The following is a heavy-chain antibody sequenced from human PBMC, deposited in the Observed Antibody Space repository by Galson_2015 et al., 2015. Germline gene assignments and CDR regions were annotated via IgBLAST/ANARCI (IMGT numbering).Heavy chain of an antibody. J-gene: IGHJ4*02. V-gene: IGHV3-7*04. CDR1: GFTFSRYW. D-gene: IGHD5-12*01. Sequence: SLRLSCAASGFTFSRYWMSWVRQAPGKGLEWVANINQDGSVKYYVDSMKGRFTISRDNAKNSLYLQMNSLRVEDTAVYHCARVGYTSNSYDYWGQGTLVTVSS. CDR2: INQDGSVK. CDR3: ARVGYTSNSYDY.